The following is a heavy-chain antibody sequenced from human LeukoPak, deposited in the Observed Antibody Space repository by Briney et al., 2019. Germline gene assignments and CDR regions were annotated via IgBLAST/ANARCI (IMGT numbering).Heavy chain of an antibody. D-gene: IGHD3-22*01. CDR3: ARDLIHRSGEADY. CDR1: GFTFSDFY. Sequence: SGGSLRLSCAASGFTFSDFYMSWIRQALGKGLEWISYISSSGSSTNYADSVKGRFTISRDNAKNSLYLQMNSLRAEDTAVYYCARDLIHRSGEADYWGQGTLVTVSS. J-gene: IGHJ4*02. CDR2: ISSSGSST. V-gene: IGHV3-11*05.